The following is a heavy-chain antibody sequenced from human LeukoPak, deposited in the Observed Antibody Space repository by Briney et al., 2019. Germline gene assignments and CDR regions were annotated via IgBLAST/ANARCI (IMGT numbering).Heavy chain of an antibody. D-gene: IGHD3-16*01. CDR3: ARDRFLHDDAHYGMDV. CDR1: GFTFSNYG. J-gene: IGHJ6*02. V-gene: IGHV3-33*01. CDR2: MWVWNDGSNE. Sequence: GGSLRLSCTASGFTFSNYGMHWVRQAPGKGLEWVAVMWVWNDGSNEYYADSVKGRFTIARDNSKNTLYLQMVSLRAEDTADYYCARDRFLHDDAHYGMDVWGQGTTVTVSS.